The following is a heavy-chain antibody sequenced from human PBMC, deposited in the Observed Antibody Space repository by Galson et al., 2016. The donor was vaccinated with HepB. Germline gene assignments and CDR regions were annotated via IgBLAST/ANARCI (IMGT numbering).Heavy chain of an antibody. V-gene: IGHV5-51*01. CDR3: ARQVGATHDH. D-gene: IGHD1-26*01. CDR2: IYPGDSDT. CDR1: GYSFAKYW. Sequence: PGESLKISCQGSGYSFAKYWIVWVRQMPGKGLEWMGIIYPGDSDTTYSPSFQGQVTISADKSISTAYLQWSSLKAADTAMYYCARQVGATHDHWGQGTLVTVSS. J-gene: IGHJ4*02.